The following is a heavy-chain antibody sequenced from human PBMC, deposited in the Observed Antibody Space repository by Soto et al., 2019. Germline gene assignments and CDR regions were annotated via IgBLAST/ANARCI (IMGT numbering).Heavy chain of an antibody. V-gene: IGHV3-21*01. Sequence: GGSLRLSCAASGFTFSSYSMNWVRQAPGKGLEWVSSISSSSSYIYYADSVKGRFTISRDNAKNSLYLQMNSLRAEDTAVYYCARVDIVVVPAAMAYGMDVWGQGATVTVSS. CDR3: ARVDIVVVPAAMAYGMDV. D-gene: IGHD2-2*03. J-gene: IGHJ6*02. CDR2: ISSSSSYI. CDR1: GFTFSSYS.